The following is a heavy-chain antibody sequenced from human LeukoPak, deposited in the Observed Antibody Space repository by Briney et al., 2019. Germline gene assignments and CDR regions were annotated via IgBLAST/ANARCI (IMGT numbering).Heavy chain of an antibody. V-gene: IGHV3-7*01. D-gene: IGHD3-22*01. CDR1: RFTFANYW. CDR2: IKQDGSVK. CDR3: ARDSEHYDSGAYYDALDI. J-gene: IGHJ3*02. Sequence: GGSLRLSCAASRFTFANYWMNWVRQAPGKGREWVANIKQDGSVKYYVDSVKGRFTISRDNAKNSLYLQMNSLRADDTAVYYCARDSEHYDSGAYYDALDIWGQGTMVTVSS.